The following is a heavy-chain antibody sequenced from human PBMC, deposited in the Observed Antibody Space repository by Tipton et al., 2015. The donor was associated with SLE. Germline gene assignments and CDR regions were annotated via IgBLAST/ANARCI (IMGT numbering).Heavy chain of an antibody. CDR2: IYTSGST. V-gene: IGHV4-4*07. CDR1: GGSISSYY. D-gene: IGHD3-22*01. J-gene: IGHJ5*02. CDR3: ARRKDYYDSSGTNWFDP. Sequence: TLSLTCTVSGGSISSYYWSWIRQPAGKGLEWIGRIYTSGSTHYNPSLKSRVTMSVDTSKNQFSLKLSSVTAADTAVYYCARRKDYYDSSGTNWFDPWGQGTLVTVSS.